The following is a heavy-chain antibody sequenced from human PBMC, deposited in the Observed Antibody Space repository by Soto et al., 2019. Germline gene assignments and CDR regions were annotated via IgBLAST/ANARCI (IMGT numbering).Heavy chain of an antibody. D-gene: IGHD2-2*01. CDR2: ISSRSSTI. Sequence: GGSLRLSCAASGFTFSSYSMNWVRQAPGKGLEWVSYISSRSSTIYYADSVKGRFTISRDNAKNSLYLQMNSLRAEDTAVYYCARGGCSSTSCYPQTTYFDYWGQGTLVTVSS. V-gene: IGHV3-48*01. J-gene: IGHJ4*02. CDR3: ARGGCSSTSCYPQTTYFDY. CDR1: GFTFSSYS.